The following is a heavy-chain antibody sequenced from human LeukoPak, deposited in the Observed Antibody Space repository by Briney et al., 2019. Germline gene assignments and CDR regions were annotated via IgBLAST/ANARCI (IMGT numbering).Heavy chain of an antibody. CDR1: GGSFISEA. Sequence: SVKVSCKXFGGSFISEAISWVRQAPGQGLEWMGGIIPIFGTANYAQKFQGRVTITTDESTSTAYMEVSSLRSEDTAVYYCGKKAGDCGGGSCYSIDYWGQGTLVTVSS. V-gene: IGHV1-69*05. CDR3: GKKAGDCGGGSCYSIDY. CDR2: IIPIFGTA. D-gene: IGHD2-15*01. J-gene: IGHJ4*02.